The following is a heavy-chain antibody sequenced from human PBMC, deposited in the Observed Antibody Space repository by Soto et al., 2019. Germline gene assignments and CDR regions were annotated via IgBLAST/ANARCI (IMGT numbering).Heavy chain of an antibody. D-gene: IGHD3-3*01. CDR1: GGSISSYY. V-gene: IGHV4-59*08. CDR3: ARTFWSGLRLDYYYMDV. CDR2: IYYSGST. Sequence: PSETLSLTCTVSGGSISSYYWSWIRPPPGKGLEWIGYIYYSGSTNYNPSLRSLVSISVDRSKNQFSLRLGSVTAADTAVYHCARTFWSGLRLDYYYMDVWGKGTTVTVSS. J-gene: IGHJ6*03.